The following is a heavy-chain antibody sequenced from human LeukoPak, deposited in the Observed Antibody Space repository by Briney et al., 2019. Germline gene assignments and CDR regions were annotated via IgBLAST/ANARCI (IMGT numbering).Heavy chain of an antibody. CDR3: ASYPYYFDY. V-gene: IGHV3-21*01. Sequence: GGSLRLSCAASGFTFSSYSMNWVRQAPGKGLEWVSSISSSSSYIYHADSVKGRFTISRDNAKNSLYLQMNSLRAEDTAVYYCASYPYYFDYWGQGTLVTVSS. CDR1: GFTFSSYS. J-gene: IGHJ4*02. CDR2: ISSSSSYI.